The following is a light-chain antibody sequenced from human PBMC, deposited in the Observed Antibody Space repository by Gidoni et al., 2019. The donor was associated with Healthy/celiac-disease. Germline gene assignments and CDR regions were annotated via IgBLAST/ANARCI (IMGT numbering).Light chain of an antibody. V-gene: IGLV3-21*04. J-gene: IGLJ2*01. Sequence: SYVLTQPPSVSVAPGKTARIPCGGNNIGSKSVHWYQQKPGQSPVLVIYYDSDRPSGIPSRFSGSNSGNTATLTISRVEAGDEADYYCQVWDSSSDHVVFGGGTKLTVL. CDR1: NIGSKS. CDR3: QVWDSSSDHVV. CDR2: YDS.